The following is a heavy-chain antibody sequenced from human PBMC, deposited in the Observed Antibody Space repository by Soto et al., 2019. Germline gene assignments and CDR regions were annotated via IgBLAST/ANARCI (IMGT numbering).Heavy chain of an antibody. D-gene: IGHD6-13*01. CDR2: ISSSSSYI. J-gene: IGHJ4*02. CDR1: GFTFSSYS. CDR3: ARDRSIAAAGDHFEH. Sequence: EVQLVESGGGLVKPGGSLRLSCAASGFTFSSYSMNWVRQAPGKGLEWVSSISSSSSYIYYADSVEGRFTISRDNAKNALYLQMNSLRAEDTAVYSGARDRSIAAAGDHFEHWGQGTLVTVSS. V-gene: IGHV3-21*01.